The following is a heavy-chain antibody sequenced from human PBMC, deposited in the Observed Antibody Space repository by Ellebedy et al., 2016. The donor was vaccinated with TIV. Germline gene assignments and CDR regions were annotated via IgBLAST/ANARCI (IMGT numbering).Heavy chain of an antibody. CDR3: ARVGCGGTSCYNSRGWFNP. Sequence: SETLSLXXTVSGYSISSGYYWGWIRQPPGKGLEWIGSIYHSGSTYYNPSLKSRVAISVDTSKNQFSLKLSSVTAADTAVYYCARVGCGGTSCYNSRGWFNPWGQGTLVTVSS. J-gene: IGHJ5*02. D-gene: IGHD2-2*02. CDR2: IYHSGST. CDR1: GYSISSGYY. V-gene: IGHV4-38-2*02.